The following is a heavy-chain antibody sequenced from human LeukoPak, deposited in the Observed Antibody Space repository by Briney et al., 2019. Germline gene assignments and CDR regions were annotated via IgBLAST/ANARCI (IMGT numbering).Heavy chain of an antibody. Sequence: PGGSLRLSCAASGFTFSSYAMNWVRQAPGKGLEWVSYIRSSGSTTYYADSVKGRFTISRDNAKYSLYLEMNSLRGEDAAVYYCARGVVRIDSFAYYYYMDVWGKGTTVTISS. CDR2: IRSSGSTT. CDR3: ARGVVRIDSFAYYYYMDV. V-gene: IGHV3-48*03. J-gene: IGHJ6*03. D-gene: IGHD3-3*01. CDR1: GFTFSSYA.